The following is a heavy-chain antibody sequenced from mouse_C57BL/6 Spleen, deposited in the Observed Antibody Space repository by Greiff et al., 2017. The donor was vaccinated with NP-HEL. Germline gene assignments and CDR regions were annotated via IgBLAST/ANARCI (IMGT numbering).Heavy chain of an antibody. CDR2: INPNNGGT. CDR3: ARHDYGSRGYYAMDY. D-gene: IGHD1-1*01. V-gene: IGHV1-22*01. J-gene: IGHJ4*01. CDR1: GYTFTDYN. Sequence: VQLKESGPELVKPGASVKMSCKASGYTFTDYNMHWVKQSHGKSLEWIGYINPNNGGTSYNQKFKGKATLTVNKSSSTAYMELRSLTSEDSAVYYCARHDYGSRGYYAMDYWGQGTSVTVSS.